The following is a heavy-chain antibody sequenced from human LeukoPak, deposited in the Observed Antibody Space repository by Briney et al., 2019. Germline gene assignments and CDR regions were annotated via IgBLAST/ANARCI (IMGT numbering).Heavy chain of an antibody. CDR3: ARVHVNSGYYFGDAFDI. J-gene: IGHJ3*02. D-gene: IGHD3-22*01. Sequence: SETLSLTCTVSGVSISSYYWSWIRQPPGKGLEWIGYIYYSGSTNYNPSLKSRVTISVDTSKNQFSLKLSSVTAADTAIYYCARVHVNSGYYFGDAFDIWGQGTMVTVSS. CDR2: IYYSGST. V-gene: IGHV4-59*08. CDR1: GVSISSYY.